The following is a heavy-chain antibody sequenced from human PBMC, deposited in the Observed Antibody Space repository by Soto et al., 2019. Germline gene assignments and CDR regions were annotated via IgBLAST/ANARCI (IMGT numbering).Heavy chain of an antibody. CDR2: IIPIFGTA. CDR3: ARKGLSYYYGMDV. D-gene: IGHD6-19*01. V-gene: IGHV1-69*13. CDR1: GGTFSSYA. Sequence: SVKVSCKASGGTFSSYAISWVRQAPGQGLEWMGGIIPIFGTANYAQKFQGRVTITADESTSTAYMELSSLRSEDTAVYYCARKGLSYYYGMDVWGQGTKVTVSS. J-gene: IGHJ6*02.